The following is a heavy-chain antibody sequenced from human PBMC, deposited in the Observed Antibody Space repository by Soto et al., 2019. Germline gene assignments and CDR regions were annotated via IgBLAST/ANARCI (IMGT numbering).Heavy chain of an antibody. D-gene: IGHD3-16*02. CDR3: ARDSPLGELSSTDY. J-gene: IGHJ4*02. CDR1: GYTFTSYG. CDR2: ISAYNGNT. Sequence: EASLKVSCKASGYTFTSYGISWVRQAPGQGLEWMGWISAYNGNTNYAQKLQGRVTMTTDTSTSTAYMELRSLRSDDTAVYYCARDSPLGELSSTDYWGQGTLVTVSS. V-gene: IGHV1-18*01.